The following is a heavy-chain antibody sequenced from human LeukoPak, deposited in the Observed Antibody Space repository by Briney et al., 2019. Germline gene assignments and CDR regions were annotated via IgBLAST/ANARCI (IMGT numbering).Heavy chain of an antibody. CDR3: AGQHYARFDP. D-gene: IGHD3-16*01. CDR2: IQPDGSEQ. J-gene: IGHJ5*02. V-gene: IGHV3-7*01. Sequence: GGSLRLSCAASGFSFTTYWMSWVRQAPGKGLEWVGNIQPDGSEQYPVDSVKGRFTISRDNARNSLYLQMNSLRVEDTAVYYCAGQHYARFDPWGQGTLVTVSS. CDR1: GFSFTTYW.